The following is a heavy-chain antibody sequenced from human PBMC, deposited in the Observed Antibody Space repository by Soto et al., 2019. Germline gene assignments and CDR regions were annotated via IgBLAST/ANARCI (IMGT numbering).Heavy chain of an antibody. CDR2: ISDSGDRT. D-gene: IGHD3-16*02. J-gene: IGHJ3*01. Sequence: EVQLMESGGGLVQPGGALRLSCASSGFTLSMSAVNWVRQAPGKGLEWVSYISDSGDRTYYADSVKGRFTSSRDRSKNTVSLQGDSLRAEDTAVYYCAKDGGIIVKAGDAFDVWGQGTKVTVSS. CDR3: AKDGGIIVKAGDAFDV. CDR1: GFTLSMSA. V-gene: IGHV3-23*01.